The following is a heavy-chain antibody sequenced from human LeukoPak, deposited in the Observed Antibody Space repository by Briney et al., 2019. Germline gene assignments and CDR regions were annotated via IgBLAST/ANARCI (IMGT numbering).Heavy chain of an antibody. CDR3: ARVVTTGGYCSSTSCYYFDY. V-gene: IGHV3-20*01. J-gene: IGHJ4*02. D-gene: IGHD2-2*01. Sequence: GGSLRLSCAASGFTFTDYYMNWIRQAPGKGLEWVSGINWNGGSTGYADSVKGRFTISRDNAKNSLYLQMNSLRAEDTALYHRARVVTTGGYCSSTSCYYFDYWGQGTLVTVSS. CDR2: INWNGGST. CDR1: GFTFTDYY.